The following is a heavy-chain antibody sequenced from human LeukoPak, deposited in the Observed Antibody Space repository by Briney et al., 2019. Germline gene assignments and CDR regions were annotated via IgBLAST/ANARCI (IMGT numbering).Heavy chain of an antibody. J-gene: IGHJ4*02. CDR1: GGSFSGYY. D-gene: IGHD2-21*01. CDR3: ARSLHISAPFDV. V-gene: IGHV4-39*01. Sequence: PSETLSLTCAVYGGSFSGYYWGWIRQPPGKGLEWIGSIYYSGSTYYNPSLKSRVTISVDTSKNQFSLRLSSVTAADTALYYCARSLHISAPFDVWGQGTLVTVSS. CDR2: IYYSGST.